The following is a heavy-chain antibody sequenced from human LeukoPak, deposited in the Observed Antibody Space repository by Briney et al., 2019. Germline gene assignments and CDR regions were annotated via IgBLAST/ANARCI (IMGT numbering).Heavy chain of an antibody. V-gene: IGHV1-18*01. CDR2: ISAYNGNT. J-gene: IGHJ4*02. Sequence: GASVKVSCKASGYTFTSYGISWVRQAPGQGLEWMGWISAYNGNTNYAQKLQGRVTMTTDTSTSTAYMELRSLRSDDTAAYYCARDGYYYGSGSYYRGFDYWGQGTLVTVSS. D-gene: IGHD3-10*01. CDR1: GYTFTSYG. CDR3: ARDGYYYGSGSYYRGFDY.